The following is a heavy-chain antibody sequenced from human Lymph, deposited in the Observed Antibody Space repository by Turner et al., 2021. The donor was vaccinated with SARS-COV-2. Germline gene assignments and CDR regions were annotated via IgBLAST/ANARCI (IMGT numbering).Heavy chain of an antibody. CDR2: ILYDGSFK. J-gene: IGHJ5*02. D-gene: IGHD6-6*01. V-gene: IGHV3-33*05. CDR3: ARDYSSSSYLVSWCDP. CDR1: GFTFSTYG. Sequence: QVQLVESGGGVVQPGGSLKLSCAASGFTFSTYGMHWVRQAPGKGLEWVAVILYDGSFKYDGDSVKGRFTISRENSKNTLYLQMNSLRAEDTAVYYCARDYSSSSYLVSWCDPWGQGTLVTVSS.